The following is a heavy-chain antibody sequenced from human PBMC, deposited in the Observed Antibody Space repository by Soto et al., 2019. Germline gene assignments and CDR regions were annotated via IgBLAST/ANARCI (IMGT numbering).Heavy chain of an antibody. CDR1: GFTFSSYG. Sequence: GGSLRLSCAASGFTFSSYGMHWVRQAPGKGLEWVAVISYDGSNKYYADSVKGRFTISRDNSKNTLYLQMNSLRAEDTAVYYCAKRGYSYHGGEYYYYYGMDVWGQGTTVTVSS. CDR3: AKRGYSYHGGEYYYYYGMDV. J-gene: IGHJ6*02. CDR2: ISYDGSNK. V-gene: IGHV3-30*18. D-gene: IGHD5-18*01.